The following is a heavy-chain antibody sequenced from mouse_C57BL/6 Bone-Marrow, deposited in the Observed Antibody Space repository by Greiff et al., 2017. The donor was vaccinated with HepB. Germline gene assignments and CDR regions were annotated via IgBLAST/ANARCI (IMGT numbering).Heavy chain of an antibody. D-gene: IGHD1-1*01. CDR2: IHPNSGST. CDR3: ARFGPITTVVAGGPC. Sequence: QVQLQQPGAELVKPGASVKLSCKASGYTFTSYWMHWVKQRPGQGLEWIGMIHPNSGSTNYNEKFKSKATLTVDKSSSTAYMQLSSLTSEDSAVYYCARFGPITTVVAGGPCWGKGTTLTVAS. CDR1: GYTFTSYW. V-gene: IGHV1-64*01. J-gene: IGHJ2*01.